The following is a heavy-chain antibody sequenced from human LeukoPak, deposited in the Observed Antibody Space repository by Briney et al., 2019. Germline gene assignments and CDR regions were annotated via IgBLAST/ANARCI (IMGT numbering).Heavy chain of an antibody. D-gene: IGHD3-22*01. CDR2: IIPIFGTA. CDR1: GGTFSSYA. Sequence: GSSVKVSCKASGGTFSSYAISWVRQAPGQGLEWMGGIIPIFGTANYAQKFQGRVTITADESTSTAYMELRSLRSDDTAVYYCARDYYARGWFWDAFDIWGQGTMVTVSS. J-gene: IGHJ3*02. V-gene: IGHV1-69*01. CDR3: ARDYYARGWFWDAFDI.